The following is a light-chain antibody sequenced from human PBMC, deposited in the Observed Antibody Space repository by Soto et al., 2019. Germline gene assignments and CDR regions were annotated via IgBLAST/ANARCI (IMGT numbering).Light chain of an antibody. V-gene: IGLV2-23*01. J-gene: IGLJ3*02. CDR2: EGS. Sequence: QSVLTQPASVSGSPGQSITISCTGTSRDVGSYNLVSWYQKHPGKAPTLIIYEGSKRPSGVSDRFSGSKSGNTASLTISGLQAEDESDYYCCSYAGSNTWVFGGGTKLTVL. CDR1: SRDVGSYNL. CDR3: CSYAGSNTWV.